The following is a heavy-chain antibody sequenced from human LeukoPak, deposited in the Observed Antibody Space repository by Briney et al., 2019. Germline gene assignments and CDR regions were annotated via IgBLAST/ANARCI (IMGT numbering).Heavy chain of an antibody. D-gene: IGHD3-10*01. Sequence: GGSLRLSCAASGFTFSSYAMHWVRQAPGKGLEWVAVISYDGSNKYYADSVKGRFTISRDNAKNSPYLQMNSLRAEDTAVYYCARVSPRERKVDYWGQGTLVTVSS. CDR2: ISYDGSNK. V-gene: IGHV3-30-3*01. CDR1: GFTFSSYA. CDR3: ARVSPRERKVDY. J-gene: IGHJ4*02.